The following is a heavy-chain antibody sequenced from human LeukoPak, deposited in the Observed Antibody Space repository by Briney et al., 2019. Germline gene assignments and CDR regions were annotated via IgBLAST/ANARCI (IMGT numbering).Heavy chain of an antibody. D-gene: IGHD1-14*01. J-gene: IGHJ6*02. CDR1: GFTFSSYG. Sequence: GGSLRLSCAASGFTFSSYGMHWVRQAPGKGLEWVAVISYDGSNKYYADSVKGRFTISRDNSKNTLYLQMNSLRAEDTAVYYCAKVNLQYYYYGMDVWGQGTTVTVSS. CDR3: AKVNLQYYYYGMDV. V-gene: IGHV3-30*18. CDR2: ISYDGSNK.